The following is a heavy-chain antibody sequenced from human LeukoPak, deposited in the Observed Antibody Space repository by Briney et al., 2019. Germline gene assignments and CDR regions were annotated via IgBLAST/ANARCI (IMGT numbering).Heavy chain of an antibody. CDR1: GYTFTSYY. Sequence: GATVKVSCKASGYTFTSYYMHWVRQAPGQGLEWMGIINPSGGSTSYAQKFQGRVTMTRDTSTSTVYMELSSLRSEDTAVYYCARDGSTRYCSSTSCYKHYYYGMDVWGQGTTVTASS. V-gene: IGHV1-46*01. CDR2: INPSGGST. CDR3: ARDGSTRYCSSTSCYKHYYYGMDV. J-gene: IGHJ6*02. D-gene: IGHD2-2*02.